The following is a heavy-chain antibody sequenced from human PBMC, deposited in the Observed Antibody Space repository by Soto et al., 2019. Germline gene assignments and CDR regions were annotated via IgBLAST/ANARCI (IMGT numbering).Heavy chain of an antibody. V-gene: IGHV3-33*01. Sequence: LGGSLSLSLVASGFIFSSYGMPWLRQAPGKGLEWVGVIWNDASERYYAESVKGRFTISRDNTKDTMYLQMNSLRAEDTAVYYCARAPIGPGIFDYWGQGTLVTVSS. CDR1: GFIFSSYG. CDR3: ARAPIGPGIFDY. D-gene: IGHD1-26*01. CDR2: IWNDASER. J-gene: IGHJ4*02.